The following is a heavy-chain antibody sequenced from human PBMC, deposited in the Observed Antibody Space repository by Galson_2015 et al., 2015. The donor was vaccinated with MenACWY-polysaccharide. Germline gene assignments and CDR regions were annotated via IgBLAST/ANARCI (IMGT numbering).Heavy chain of an antibody. CDR1: GYIFTTYA. D-gene: IGHD5-12*01. J-gene: IGHJ4*02. Sequence: SVKVSCKASGYIFTTYAMNWVRQAPGQGLEWLGGISTNTSNQTYAQGFTGRFVFSLDASVSTANLQISSLKAEDTAVYYCARDPKQKPTTVPTGRFDSWGQGALVAVYS. V-gene: IGHV7-4-1*02. CDR3: ARDPKQKPTTVPTGRFDS. CDR2: ISTNTSNQ.